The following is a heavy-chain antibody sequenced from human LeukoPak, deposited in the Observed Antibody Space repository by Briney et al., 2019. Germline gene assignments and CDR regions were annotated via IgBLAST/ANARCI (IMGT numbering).Heavy chain of an antibody. V-gene: IGHV4-31*03. D-gene: IGHD2-2*01. J-gene: IGHJ6*02. CDR1: GGSISSGAYY. CDR3: AKIVVVPAAEGYYYYGMDV. CDR2: IYYSGST. Sequence: SETLSLTCTVSGGSISSGAYYWSWIRQHPGKGLEWIGYIYYSGSTYYNPSLKSRVTISLDTSKNQFSLKLSSVTAADTAVYYCAKIVVVPAAEGYYYYGMDVWGQGTTVTVSS.